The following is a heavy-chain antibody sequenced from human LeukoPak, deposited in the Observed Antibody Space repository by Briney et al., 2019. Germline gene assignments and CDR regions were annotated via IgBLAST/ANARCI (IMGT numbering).Heavy chain of an antibody. CDR2: VSYDGSNK. V-gene: IGHV3-30*04. J-gene: IGHJ6*03. CDR1: GFTFSSYA. Sequence: GGSLRLSCAASGFTFSSYAMHWVRQAPATGLEWVAVVSYDGSNKYYADSVKDRFTISRDNSKNTLYLQMNSLRAEDTAVYYCARDSSSWYYYYYYMDVWGKGTTVTVSS. CDR3: ARDSSSWYYYYYYMDV. D-gene: IGHD6-13*01.